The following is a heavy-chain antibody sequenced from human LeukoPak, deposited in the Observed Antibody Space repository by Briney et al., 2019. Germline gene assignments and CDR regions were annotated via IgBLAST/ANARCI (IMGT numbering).Heavy chain of an antibody. D-gene: IGHD1-26*01. CDR2: IKADGSEK. CDR1: GFSISGHW. Sequence: GGSLRLSCAASGFSISGHWMNWVRQPPGKGLEWVANIKADGSEKYYVYSVKGRFTISRDDAKRTVDLQIDNLRAEDTAIYYCAYRNNFEYWGQGALVTVSS. CDR3: AYRNNFEY. J-gene: IGHJ4*02. V-gene: IGHV3-7*05.